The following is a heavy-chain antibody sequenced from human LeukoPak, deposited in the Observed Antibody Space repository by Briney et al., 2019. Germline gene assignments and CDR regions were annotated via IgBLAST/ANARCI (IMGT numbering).Heavy chain of an antibody. V-gene: IGHV4-4*07. CDR2: IYASGST. Sequence: SETLSLTCTVSGDSISSYYWSWIRQPAGKGLEWIGRIYASGSTNYNPSLKSRVTMSVDTSKSQFSLKLISVTAADTAVYDCARDPRGIVGANHNWFDPWGQGTLVTVSS. CDR1: GDSISSYY. J-gene: IGHJ5*02. CDR3: ARDPRGIVGANHNWFDP. D-gene: IGHD1-26*01.